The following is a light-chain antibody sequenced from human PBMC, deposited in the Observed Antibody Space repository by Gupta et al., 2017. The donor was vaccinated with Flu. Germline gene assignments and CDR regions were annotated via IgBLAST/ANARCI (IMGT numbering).Light chain of an antibody. CDR1: SGSIASNF. CDR3: QSYDNYNPWV. Sequence: NFMLTQPHSVSESPGKTVTISCTRSSGSIASNFVQWYQQRPGSAPTTVIYEDSQRPSGVPDRFSGSIDRSSNSASLTISGLKTEDEADYYCQSYDNYNPWVFGGGTKLTVL. CDR2: EDS. J-gene: IGLJ3*02. V-gene: IGLV6-57*03.